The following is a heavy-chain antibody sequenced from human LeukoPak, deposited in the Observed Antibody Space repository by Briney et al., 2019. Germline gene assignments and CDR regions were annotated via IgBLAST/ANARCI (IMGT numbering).Heavy chain of an antibody. CDR1: GYTFTSYA. D-gene: IGHD3-3*01. J-gene: IGHJ5*02. Sequence: ASVKVSCKASGYTFTSYAMHWVRQAPGQRLEWMGWINAGNGNTKYSQKFQGRVTITRDTSASTAYMELSSLRSEDTAVYYCARCDKYYDFWSAINWFDPWGQGTLVTVSS. CDR3: ARCDKYYDFWSAINWFDP. V-gene: IGHV1-3*01. CDR2: INAGNGNT.